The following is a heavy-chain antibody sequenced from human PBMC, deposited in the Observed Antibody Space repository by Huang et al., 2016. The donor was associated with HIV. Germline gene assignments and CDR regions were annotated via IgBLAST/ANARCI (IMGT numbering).Heavy chain of an antibody. CDR2: VYFSGST. D-gene: IGHD2-15*01. CDR3: ARRRRCGGCPGYLDY. J-gene: IGHJ4*02. Sequence: QLQLQESGPGLVKPSETLSLTCTVSGGSISSSSYYWGWIRQPPGKGLERSGCVYFSGSTYYSPSLKGRVTRSVDTSKDQFALRLSSVTAADTAVYYRARRRRCGGCPGYLDYWGQGTLVTVSS. V-gene: IGHV4-39*01. CDR1: GGSISSSSYY.